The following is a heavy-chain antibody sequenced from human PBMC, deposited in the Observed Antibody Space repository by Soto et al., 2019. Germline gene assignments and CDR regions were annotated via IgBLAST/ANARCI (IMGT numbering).Heavy chain of an antibody. CDR1: SGSISSSNW. J-gene: IGHJ5*02. CDR2: IYHSGST. V-gene: IGHV4-4*02. Sequence: SETLSLTCAVSSGSISSSNWWSWVRQPPGKGLEWIGEIYHSGSTNYNPSLKSRVTISVDKSKNQFSLKLSSVTAADTAVYYCARTPLGYCTNGVCYRQTRNWFDPWGQGTLVTVSS. CDR3: ARTPLGYCTNGVCYRQTRNWFDP. D-gene: IGHD2-8*01.